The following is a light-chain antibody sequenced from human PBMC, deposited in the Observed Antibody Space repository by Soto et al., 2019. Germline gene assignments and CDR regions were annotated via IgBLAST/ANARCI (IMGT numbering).Light chain of an antibody. V-gene: IGLV2-14*01. CDR3: SSYTSSSPSWV. CDR2: EVS. Sequence: QSALTQPASVSGSPGQSITISCTGTSSDVGGYNYVSWYQQHPGKAPKLMIYEVSNRPSGVSNRFSGSKSGNTASLTISGLQAEDEADYYCSSYTSSSPSWVFGGGTQLTVL. CDR1: SSDVGGYNY. J-gene: IGLJ3*02.